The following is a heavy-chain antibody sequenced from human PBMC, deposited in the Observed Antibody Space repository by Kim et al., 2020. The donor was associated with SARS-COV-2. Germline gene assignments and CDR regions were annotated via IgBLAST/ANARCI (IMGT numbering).Heavy chain of an antibody. Sequence: GGSLRLSCAASGFTVSSNYMSWVRQAPGKGLEWVSVIYSGGSTYYADSVKGRFTISRDNSKNTLYLQMNSLRAEDTAVYYCARDGTEYSSSWCWGQGTLVTVSS. CDR2: IYSGGST. CDR1: GFTVSSNY. J-gene: IGHJ4*02. V-gene: IGHV3-53*01. CDR3: ARDGTEYSSSWC. D-gene: IGHD6-13*01.